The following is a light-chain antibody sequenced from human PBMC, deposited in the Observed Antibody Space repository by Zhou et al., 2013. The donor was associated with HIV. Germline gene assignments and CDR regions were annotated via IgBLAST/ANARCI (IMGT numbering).Light chain of an antibody. Sequence: QSALTQPPSASGTPGQSVTISCTGTSSDVGGYNYVAWYQQHPGKVPKIIIYDVSNRPSGVSNRFSGSKSGNTASLTISGLQAEDEADYYCSSYTSSSTPVVFGGGTKLTVL. CDR1: SSDVGGYNY. CDR2: DVS. V-gene: IGLV2-14*01. J-gene: IGLJ2*01. CDR3: SSYTSSSTPVV.